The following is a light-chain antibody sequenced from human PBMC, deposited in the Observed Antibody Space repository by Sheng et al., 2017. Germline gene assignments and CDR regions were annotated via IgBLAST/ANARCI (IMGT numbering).Light chain of an antibody. CDR3: QQSYITPL. CDR1: QSINTY. J-gene: IGKJ3*01. V-gene: IGKV1-39*01. Sequence: DIQMTQSPSSLSASVGDRVTITCRASQSINTYLNWYQQRPGKAPKLLIYGASSLHTGVPSRFSGSGSGTDFTLTISSLEPEDFATYYCQQSYITPLFGPGTKV. CDR2: GAS.